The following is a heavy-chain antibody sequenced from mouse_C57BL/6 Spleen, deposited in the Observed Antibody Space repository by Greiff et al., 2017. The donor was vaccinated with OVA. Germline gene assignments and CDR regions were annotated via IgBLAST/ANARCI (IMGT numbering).Heavy chain of an antibody. D-gene: IGHD2-5*01. CDR1: GFNIKDDY. CDR2: IDPENGDT. CDR3: IYSNYDWFGD. Sequence: EVQLQESGAELVRPGASVKLSCKASGFNIKDDYMHWVKQRPEQGLEWIGWIDPENGDTEYATKFQGKATITADTSSNTAYLQLSSLTSEDTAVYYCIYSNYDWFGDWGQGTLVTVAA. V-gene: IGHV14-4*01. J-gene: IGHJ3*01.